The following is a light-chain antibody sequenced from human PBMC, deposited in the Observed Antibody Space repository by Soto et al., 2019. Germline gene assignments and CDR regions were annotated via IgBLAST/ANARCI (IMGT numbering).Light chain of an antibody. CDR3: SSYRSSSTPVI. Sequence: QSALTQPASESGSPGQSITISCTGTSSDVGGYNYVSWYQQHPGKAPKLMIYDVSNRPSGVSNRFSGSKSGNTASLTISGLQAEDEADYYCSSYRSSSTPVIFGGGTKLTVL. V-gene: IGLV2-14*01. J-gene: IGLJ2*01. CDR2: DVS. CDR1: SSDVGGYNY.